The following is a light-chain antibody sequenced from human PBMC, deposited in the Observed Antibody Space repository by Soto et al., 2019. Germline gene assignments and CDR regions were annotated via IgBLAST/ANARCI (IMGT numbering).Light chain of an antibody. J-gene: IGLJ2*01. Sequence: QSALTQPASVSGSPGQSITLSCTGTSSDVGGYNYVSWYQQHPGKAPKLMIYEVSNRPSGVSNRFSGSKSGNTASLTISGLQAEDEADYYCCSYASSAVVFGGGTK. CDR2: EVS. CDR3: CSYASSAVV. CDR1: SSDVGGYNY. V-gene: IGLV2-14*01.